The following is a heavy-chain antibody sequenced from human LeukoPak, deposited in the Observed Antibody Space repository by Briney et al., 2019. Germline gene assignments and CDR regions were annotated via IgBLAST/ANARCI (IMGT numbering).Heavy chain of an antibody. J-gene: IGHJ4*02. CDR2: ISSGGTT. CDR1: GFAVSSNY. V-gene: IGHV3-53*01. CDR3: AKGEHYYDSSGTVDY. D-gene: IGHD3-22*01. Sequence: GGSLRLSCAASGFAVSSNYMNWVRQAPGKGLEWVSLISSGGTTHYADSVKGRFTISRDNSKNTLYLQMNSLRAEDTAVYYCAKGEHYYDSSGTVDYWGQGTLVTVSS.